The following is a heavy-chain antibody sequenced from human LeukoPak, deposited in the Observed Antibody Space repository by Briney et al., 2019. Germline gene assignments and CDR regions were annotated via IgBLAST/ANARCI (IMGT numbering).Heavy chain of an antibody. Sequence: SETLSLTCTVSGGSISSYYWSWIRQPPGKGLEWIGYIYYSGSTNYNPSLKSRVTISVDTSKNQFSLKLSSVTAADTAVYYCARAPPTDDYYYYMDVWGKGTTVTISS. V-gene: IGHV4-59*01. J-gene: IGHJ6*03. CDR3: ARAPPTDDYYYYMDV. CDR1: GGSISSYY. D-gene: IGHD3-16*01. CDR2: IYYSGST.